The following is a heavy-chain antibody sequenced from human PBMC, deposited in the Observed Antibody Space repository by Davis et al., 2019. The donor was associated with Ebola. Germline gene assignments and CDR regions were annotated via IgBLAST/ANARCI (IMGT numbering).Heavy chain of an antibody. D-gene: IGHD1/OR15-1a*01. V-gene: IGHV3-23*01. J-gene: IGHJ4*02. Sequence: GESLKISCTASGFTFGDYAMSWFRQAPGKGLEWVSAISGSGGSTYYADSVKGRFTISRDNSKKTLYLQMNSLRTEDTAVYYCVTENWYRFESWGQGTLVTVSS. CDR1: GFTFGDYA. CDR3: VTENWYRFES. CDR2: ISGSGGST.